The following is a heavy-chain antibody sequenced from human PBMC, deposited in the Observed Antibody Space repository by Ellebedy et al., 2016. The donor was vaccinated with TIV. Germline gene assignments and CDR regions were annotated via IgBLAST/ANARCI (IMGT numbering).Heavy chain of an antibody. CDR3: ARVEQWLASDYYYGMDV. J-gene: IGHJ6*02. Sequence: ASVKVSCKASGYTFTSYYMHWVRQAPGQGLEWMGWLNPDSGDTNYAQKFQGRVTLTRDTSISTAYMELSRLRSDDTAVYYCARVEQWLASDYYYGMDVWGQGTTVTVSS. CDR1: GYTFTSYY. D-gene: IGHD6-19*01. CDR2: LNPDSGDT. V-gene: IGHV1-2*02.